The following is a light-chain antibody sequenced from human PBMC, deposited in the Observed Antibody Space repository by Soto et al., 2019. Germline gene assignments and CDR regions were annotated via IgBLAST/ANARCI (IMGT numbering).Light chain of an antibody. CDR3: QQHSNWPWT. CDR2: DAS. Sequence: EIVLTQSPATLSLSPGERATLFCRASQSVSSYLAWHQQKPGQAPRLLIYDASNRDTGIPARFSGSGSGTDFTLTISSLEPEDFAVYYCQQHSNWPWTFGQGTKVDTK. V-gene: IGKV3-11*01. CDR1: QSVSSY. J-gene: IGKJ1*01.